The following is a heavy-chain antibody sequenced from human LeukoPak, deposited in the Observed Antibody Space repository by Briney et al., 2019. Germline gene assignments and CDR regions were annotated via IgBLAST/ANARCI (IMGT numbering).Heavy chain of an antibody. CDR2: ISGSGGST. Sequence: GGSLRLSCAASGFTFSSYAMSWVRQAPGKGLEWVSAISGSGGSTYYADSVKGRFTISRDNSKNTLYLQMNSLGAEDTAVYYCAKRLYGSGSYSARGVPDYYYYYGMDVWGQGTTVTVSS. V-gene: IGHV3-23*01. CDR3: AKRLYGSGSYSARGVPDYYYYYGMDV. CDR1: GFTFSSYA. D-gene: IGHD3-10*01. J-gene: IGHJ6*02.